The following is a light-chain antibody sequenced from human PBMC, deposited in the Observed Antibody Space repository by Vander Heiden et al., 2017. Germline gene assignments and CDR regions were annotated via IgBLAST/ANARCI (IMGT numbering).Light chain of an antibody. V-gene: IGKV3-20*01. Sequence: VLKQSPGTLSLSPGERATLSCRASQSVSSSYLAWYQQKPGQAPRLLIYGASSRATGIPDRFSGSGSGTDFTLTISRLEPEDFAVYYCQQYGSSSYTFGQGTKLEIK. J-gene: IGKJ2*01. CDR3: QQYGSSSYT. CDR1: QSVSSSY. CDR2: GAS.